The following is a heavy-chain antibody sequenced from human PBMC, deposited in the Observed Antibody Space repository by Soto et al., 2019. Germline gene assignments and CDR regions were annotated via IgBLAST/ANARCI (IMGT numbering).Heavy chain of an antibody. V-gene: IGHV4-59*01. CDR2: IYYSGST. CDR1: TGSISSYY. D-gene: IGHD3-10*01. Sequence: SETLSLTCTVSTGSISSYYWSWIRQPPGKGLEWIGYIYYSGSTNYNPSLKSRVTMSVDTSKNQFSLKLSSVTAADTAVYYCARTTYYGSGSYYPDHWGQGILVTVSS. J-gene: IGHJ4*02. CDR3: ARTTYYGSGSYYPDH.